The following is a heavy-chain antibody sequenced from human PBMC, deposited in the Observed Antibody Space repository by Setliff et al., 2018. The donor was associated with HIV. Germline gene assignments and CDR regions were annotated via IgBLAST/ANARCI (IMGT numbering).Heavy chain of an antibody. CDR1: GASISSGNW. J-gene: IGHJ4*02. V-gene: IGHV4-4*02. Sequence: SETLSLTCAVSGASISSGNWWSWVRQSPGKGLEWIGEIFHTGSTNYNPSLKSRVTISVDTSKNHFSLNVSSLTAAETALYFCARLMPNWDYFDYWGQGTQVTV. CDR2: IFHTGST. D-gene: IGHD2-2*01. CDR3: ARLMPNWDYFDY.